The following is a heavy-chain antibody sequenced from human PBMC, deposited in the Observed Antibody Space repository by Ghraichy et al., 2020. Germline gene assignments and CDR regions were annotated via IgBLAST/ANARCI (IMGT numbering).Heavy chain of an antibody. CDR3: ARGGYSGTHFKYYYYYGMDV. D-gene: IGHD6-13*01. J-gene: IGHJ6*02. CDR2: INHSGST. V-gene: IGHV4-34*01. CDR1: GGSFSGYY. Sequence: SETLSLTCAVYGGSFSGYYWSWIRQPPGKGLEWIGEINHSGSTNYNPSLKSRVTISVDTSKNQFSLKLSSVTAADTAVYYCARGGYSGTHFKYYYYYGMDVWGQGTTVTVSS.